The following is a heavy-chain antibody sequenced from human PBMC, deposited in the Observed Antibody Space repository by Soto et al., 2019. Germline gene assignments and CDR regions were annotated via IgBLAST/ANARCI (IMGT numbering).Heavy chain of an antibody. CDR1: GFPFSSFI. CDR3: AKDLGGIVGTTMPDN. D-gene: IGHD1-26*01. CDR2: ISTGSNYI. J-gene: IGHJ4*02. Sequence: EVQLVESGGGLVKPGGSPRLSCAASGFPFSSFIMNWVRQAPGKGLEWVSSISTGSNYIYYADSVKGRFTISRDNARNSLYLQMNSLRAEDTAVYYCAKDLGGIVGTTMPDNWGQGTLVTVSS. V-gene: IGHV3-21*01.